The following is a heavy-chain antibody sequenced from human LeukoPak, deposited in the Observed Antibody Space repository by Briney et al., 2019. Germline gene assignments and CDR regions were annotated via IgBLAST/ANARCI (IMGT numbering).Heavy chain of an antibody. Sequence: PGGSLRLSCAASGFTVSSNYMNWVRQAPGMGLEWVSIIYSGGSTYYADSVKGRFTISRDNSKNTLYLQMNSLRAEDSAVYYCARNLRVSGSYPYYYYYMDVWGKGTTVTVSS. V-gene: IGHV3-66*01. CDR3: ARNLRVSGSYPYYYYYMDV. CDR1: GFTVSSNY. D-gene: IGHD3-16*02. J-gene: IGHJ6*03. CDR2: IYSGGST.